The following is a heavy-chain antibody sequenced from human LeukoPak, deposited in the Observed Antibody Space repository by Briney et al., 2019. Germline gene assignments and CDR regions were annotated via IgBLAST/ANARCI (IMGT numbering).Heavy chain of an antibody. CDR3: AKDASLVYFDY. Sequence: VSAISGSGGSTYYADSVKGRFTISRDNSKNTLYLQMNSLRAEDTAVYYCAKDASLVYFDYWGQGTLVTVSS. J-gene: IGHJ4*02. V-gene: IGHV3-23*01. CDR2: ISGSGGST. D-gene: IGHD6-13*01.